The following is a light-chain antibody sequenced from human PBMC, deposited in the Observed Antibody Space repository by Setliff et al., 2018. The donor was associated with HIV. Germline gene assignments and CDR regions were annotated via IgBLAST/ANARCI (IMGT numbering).Light chain of an antibody. J-gene: IGLJ1*01. CDR3: QSYDSSLSAYV. V-gene: IGLV1-51*01. CDR2: DNN. Sequence: GQKVTISCSGTNSNIGKNYVSWYQQLPGTAPKLLIYDNNERPSGIPDRFSGSKSGTSATLVITGLQTGDEADYYCQSYDSSLSAYVFATGTKVTVL. CDR1: NSNIGKNY.